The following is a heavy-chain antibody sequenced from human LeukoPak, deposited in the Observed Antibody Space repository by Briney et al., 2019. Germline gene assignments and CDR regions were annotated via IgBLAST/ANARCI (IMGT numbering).Heavy chain of an antibody. D-gene: IGHD3-10*01. J-gene: IGHJ6*02. V-gene: IGHV4-34*01. Sequence: SETLSLTCAVYGGSLSGYYWSWIRQPPGKGLEWIGEINHSGGTNYNPSLKSRVTISVDTSKNQFSLKLSSVTAADTAVYYCARGGDDDYAMDVWGQGTTVTVS. CDR3: ARGGDDDYAMDV. CDR2: INHSGGT. CDR1: GGSLSGYY.